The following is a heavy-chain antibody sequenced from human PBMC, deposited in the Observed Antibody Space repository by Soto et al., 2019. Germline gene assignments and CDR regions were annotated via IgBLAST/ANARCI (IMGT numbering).Heavy chain of an antibody. J-gene: IGHJ4*02. CDR1: GFTFNNAW. V-gene: IGHV3-15*07. CDR3: SLWFGGSRY. D-gene: IGHD3-10*01. Sequence: GGSLRLSCAASGFTFNNAWMNWVRQAPGQGLEWVGRIKSKVDGETIDYAAPVNGRFTISRDDSKKTLYLQMNSLKTEDTAVYFCSLWFGGSRYWGRGTLVTVSS. CDR2: IKSKVDGETI.